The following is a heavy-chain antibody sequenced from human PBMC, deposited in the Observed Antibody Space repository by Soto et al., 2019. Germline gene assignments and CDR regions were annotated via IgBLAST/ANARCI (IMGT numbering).Heavy chain of an antibody. CDR1: GGSVSSGSYY. Sequence: QVQLQESGPGLVKPSETLSLTCTVSGGSVSSGSYYWSWIRQPPGKGLEWIGYIYYSGSTNYNPSLKSRVTISVDTSKNQFSLKLSSVTAADTAVYYCARDGAKPYGDYGFYWGQGTLVTVSS. CDR3: ARDGAKPYGDYGFY. D-gene: IGHD4-17*01. V-gene: IGHV4-61*01. J-gene: IGHJ4*02. CDR2: IYYSGST.